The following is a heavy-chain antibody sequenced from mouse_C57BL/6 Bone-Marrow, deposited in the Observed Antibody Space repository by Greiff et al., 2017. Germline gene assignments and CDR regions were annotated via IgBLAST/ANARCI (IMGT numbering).Heavy chain of an antibody. J-gene: IGHJ4*01. D-gene: IGHD2-12*01. CDR3: ARWGGYYRGYAMDY. Sequence: VKLKESGAELARPGASVKLSCKASGYTFTSYGISWVKQRTGQGLEWIGEIYPRSGNTYYNEKFKGKATLTADKSSSTAYMELRSLTSEDSAVYFCARWGGYYRGYAMDYWGQGTSVTVSS. CDR2: IYPRSGNT. CDR1: GYTFTSYG. V-gene: IGHV1-81*01.